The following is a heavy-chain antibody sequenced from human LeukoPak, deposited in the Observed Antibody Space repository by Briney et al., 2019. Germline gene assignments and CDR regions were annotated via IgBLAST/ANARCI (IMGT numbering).Heavy chain of an antibody. CDR2: IYFGDSDT. D-gene: IGHD2-15*01. V-gene: IGHV5-51*01. Sequence: GESLKISCKGSGYSFSSAWIGWVRQMPGKGLEWLGIIYFGDSDTRYSPSFEGQVTISADKSISTAYLQWSSLKASDTAMYYCATGCSGGRCTTNWFDPWGQGTLVTVSS. CDR3: ATGCSGGRCTTNWFDP. J-gene: IGHJ5*02. CDR1: GYSFSSAW.